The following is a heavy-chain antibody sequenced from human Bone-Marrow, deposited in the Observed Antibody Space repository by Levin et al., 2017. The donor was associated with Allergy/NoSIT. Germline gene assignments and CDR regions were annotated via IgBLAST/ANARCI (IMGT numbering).Heavy chain of an antibody. Sequence: SETLSLTCTVSGGSISSYSWSWIRQPPGKGLEWIGYISYSDTTNYNPSLKSRVTISVDTSKNQFSLKLSSVTAAHTPLYYCASVYTGLVDFASWGQVTLVTVSS. CDR2: ISYSDTT. CDR3: ASVYTGLVDFAS. J-gene: IGHJ4*02. D-gene: IGHD5-18*01. V-gene: IGHV4-59*08. CDR1: GGSISSYS.